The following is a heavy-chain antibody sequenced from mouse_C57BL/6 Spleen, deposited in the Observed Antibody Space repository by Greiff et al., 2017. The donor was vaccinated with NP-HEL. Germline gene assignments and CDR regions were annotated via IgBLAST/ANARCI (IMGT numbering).Heavy chain of an antibody. V-gene: IGHV1-26*01. CDR1: GYTFTDYY. CDR3: ARQVDYYAMDY. Sequence: EVQLQQSGPELVKPGASVKISCKASGYTFTDYYMNWVKQSHGKSLEWIGDINPNNGGTSYNQKFKGKATLTVDKSSSTAYMELRSLTSEDSAVYYCARQVDYYAMDYWGQGTSVTVSS. J-gene: IGHJ4*01. CDR2: INPNNGGT.